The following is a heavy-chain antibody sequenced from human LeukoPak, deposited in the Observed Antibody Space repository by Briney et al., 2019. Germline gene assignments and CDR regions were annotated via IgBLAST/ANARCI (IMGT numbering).Heavy chain of an antibody. D-gene: IGHD5-18*01. CDR2: ISSDGSYK. V-gene: IGHV3-30*04. CDR1: GFTFSSHA. Sequence: QAGGSLRLSCAASGFTFSSHALHWVRQAPGKWLEWVAVISSDGSYKYYAASVKGRLTISRDNSKNTLYLQMNSVIPEDTAVYYCARQYISGQWYFDYWGQGTLVTVSS. CDR3: ARQYISGQWYFDY. J-gene: IGHJ4*02.